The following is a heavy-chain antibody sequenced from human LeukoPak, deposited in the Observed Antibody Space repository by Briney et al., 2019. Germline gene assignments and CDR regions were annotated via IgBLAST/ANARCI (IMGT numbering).Heavy chain of an antibody. CDR2: ISSSSSYI. CDR3: ARYWVDDSSGHWDY. D-gene: IGHD3-22*01. V-gene: IGHV3-21*01. Sequence: NPGGSLRLSCAASGFTFSSYSMNWVRQAPGKGLEWVSSISSSSSYIYYADSVKGRFTISRDNAKNSLYLQMNSLRAEDTAVYYCARYWVDDSSGHWDYWGQGTLVTVSS. CDR1: GFTFSSYS. J-gene: IGHJ4*02.